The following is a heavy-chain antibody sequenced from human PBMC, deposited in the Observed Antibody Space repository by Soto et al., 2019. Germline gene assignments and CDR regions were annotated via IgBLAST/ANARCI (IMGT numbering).Heavy chain of an antibody. CDR1: GGTFSSYA. CDR2: IIPIFGTA. V-gene: IGHV1-69*13. CDR3: ARRGTVVTDYYYYGMDV. J-gene: IGHJ6*02. Sequence: SVKVSCKASGGTFSSYAISWVRQAPGQGLEWMGGIIPIFGTANYAQKFQGRVTITADESTSTAYMELSSLRSEDTAVYYCARRGTVVTDYYYYGMDVWGQGTTVTVSS. D-gene: IGHD2-15*01.